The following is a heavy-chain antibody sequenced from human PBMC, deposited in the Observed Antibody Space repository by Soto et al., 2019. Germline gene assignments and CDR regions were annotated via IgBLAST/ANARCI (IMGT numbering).Heavy chain of an antibody. CDR3: ARLVRWLYYGSGSYLDY. J-gene: IGHJ4*02. D-gene: IGHD3-10*01. CDR1: GFTFSSYG. V-gene: IGHV3-30*03. CDR2: IFYDGSNK. Sequence: GGSLRLSCAASGFTFSSYGMHWVRQAPGKGLEWVAVIFYDGSNKYYADSVKGRFTISRHNSKNTLYLQMNSLRAEDTAVYYCARLVRWLYYGSGSYLDYWGQGTLVTVSS.